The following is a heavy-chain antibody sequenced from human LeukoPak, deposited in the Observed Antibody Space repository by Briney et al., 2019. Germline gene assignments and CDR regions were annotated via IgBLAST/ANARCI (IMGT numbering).Heavy chain of an antibody. V-gene: IGHV4-59*08. CDR1: GGSISSLY. CDR2: IYYSGST. D-gene: IGHD6-13*01. CDR3: ARLSSGSSSWYDIDY. J-gene: IGHJ4*02. Sequence: PSETLSLTCTVSGGSISSLYWSWIRQPPGKGLEWIGYIYYSGSTNYNPSLKSRVTISVDTSKNQFSLKLNSVTAADTAVYYCARLSSGSSSWYDIDYWGQGTLVTVSS.